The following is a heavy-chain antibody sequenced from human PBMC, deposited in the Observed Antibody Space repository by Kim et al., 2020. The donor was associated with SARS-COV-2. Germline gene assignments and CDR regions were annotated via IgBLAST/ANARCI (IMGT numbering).Heavy chain of an antibody. CDR2: IYYSGST. J-gene: IGHJ4*02. D-gene: IGHD3-10*01. V-gene: IGHV4-30-4*01. Sequence: SETLSLTCTVSGGSISSGDYYWRWIRQPPGKGLEWIGYIYYSGSTYYNPSLKSRVTISVDTSKNQFSLKLSSVTAADTAVYYCARKLLEMATIPFDYWGQGTLVTVSS. CDR3: ARKLLEMATIPFDY. CDR1: GGSISSGDYY.